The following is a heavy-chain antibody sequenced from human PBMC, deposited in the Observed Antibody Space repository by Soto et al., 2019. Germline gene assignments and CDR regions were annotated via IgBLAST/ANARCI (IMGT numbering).Heavy chain of an antibody. CDR2: ISSSGSTI. J-gene: IGHJ3*02. Sequence: GGSLRLSCAASGFTFSSYEMNWVRQAPGKXLEWVSYISSSGSTIYYADSVKGRFTISRDNAKNSLYLQMNSLRAEDTAVYYCEADYYDSSGYFRGNFDIWGQGTMVTVSS. CDR1: GFTFSSYE. CDR3: EADYYDSSGYFRGNFDI. V-gene: IGHV3-48*03. D-gene: IGHD3-22*01.